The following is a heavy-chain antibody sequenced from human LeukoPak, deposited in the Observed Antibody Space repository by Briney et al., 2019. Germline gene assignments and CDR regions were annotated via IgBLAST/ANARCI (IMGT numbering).Heavy chain of an antibody. CDR2: ISGSSDNT. Sequence: GGSLRLSCAASGFTFINYAMSWVRQAPGKGLEWVSTISGSSDNTYYADSVKGRFTISRDNAKNSLYLQMNSLKAEDTAVYYCARNRFPITGTTNNYYYMDVWGKGTTVTVSS. J-gene: IGHJ6*03. CDR3: ARNRFPITGTTNNYYYMDV. V-gene: IGHV3-21*01. D-gene: IGHD1-7*01. CDR1: GFTFINYA.